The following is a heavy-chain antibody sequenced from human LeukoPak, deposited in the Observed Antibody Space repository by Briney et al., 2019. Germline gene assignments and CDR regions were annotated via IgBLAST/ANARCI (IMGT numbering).Heavy chain of an antibody. D-gene: IGHD2-2*01. J-gene: IGHJ6*02. Sequence: GGSLRLSCAASGFTFSSYAMSWVRQAPGKGLEWVSAISGSGGSTYYADSVKGRFTISRDNSKNTLYLQMNSLRAEDTAIYYCAKGLDIVVPYYAMDVWGQGTTVTVSS. CDR3: AKGLDIVVPYYAMDV. CDR2: ISGSGGST. V-gene: IGHV3-23*01. CDR1: GFTFSSYA.